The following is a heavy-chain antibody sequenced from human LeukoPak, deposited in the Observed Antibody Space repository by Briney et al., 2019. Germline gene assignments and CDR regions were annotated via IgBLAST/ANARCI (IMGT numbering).Heavy chain of an antibody. Sequence: PGRSLRLSCAASGFTFDDYTMHWVRQAPGKGLEWVSLISWDGGSTYYADSVKGRFTISRDNSKNSLYLQMNSLRTEDTALYYCAKDKTIAARLGYYGMDVWGQGTTVTVSS. D-gene: IGHD6-6*01. CDR3: AKDKTIAARLGYYGMDV. CDR1: GFTFDDYT. J-gene: IGHJ6*02. V-gene: IGHV3-43*01. CDR2: ISWDGGST.